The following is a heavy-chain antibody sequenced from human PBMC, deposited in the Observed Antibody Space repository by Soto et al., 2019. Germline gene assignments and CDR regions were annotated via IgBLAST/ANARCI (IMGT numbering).Heavy chain of an antibody. CDR1: GGSISSGDYY. Sequence: QVQLQESGPGLVKPSQTLSLTCTVSGGSISSGDYYWSWIRQPPGKGLEWIGYIYYSGSTYYNPSLKSRVTISVDTSKNHFPLKLSSVTAADTAVYYCARAHYVYDFLTGYGYYYGMDVWGKGTTVTVSS. V-gene: IGHV4-30-4*01. J-gene: IGHJ6*04. CDR2: IYYSGST. D-gene: IGHD3-9*01. CDR3: ARAHYVYDFLTGYGYYYGMDV.